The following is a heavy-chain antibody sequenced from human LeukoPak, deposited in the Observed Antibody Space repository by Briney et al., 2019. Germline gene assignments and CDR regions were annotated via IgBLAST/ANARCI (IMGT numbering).Heavy chain of an antibody. V-gene: IGHV4-59*03. D-gene: IGHD6-19*01. CDR1: GASITHYF. CDR2: VDYSGYS. Sequence: SETLSLTCSVSGASITHYFWNWIRQPPGKGLEWIGFVDYSGYSKYNPSLKSRVTISRDTSKNQFSLKLTSVTAADTAFYYCAKSTESSGWYDSWGRGALVTVSS. J-gene: IGHJ5*01. CDR3: AKSTESSGWYDS.